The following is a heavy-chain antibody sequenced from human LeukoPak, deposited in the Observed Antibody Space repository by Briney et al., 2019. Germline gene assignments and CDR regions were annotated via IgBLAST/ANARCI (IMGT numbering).Heavy chain of an antibody. Sequence: VGSLRLSCAASGFTFSSYEMNWVRQAPGKGLEWVSYISNSGSTIYYADSVKGRFTISRDNAKNSLYVQMNSLRAEDTAVYYCARGVGNNYGYPDYWGQGTLVTVSS. J-gene: IGHJ4*02. CDR3: ARGVGNNYGYPDY. V-gene: IGHV3-48*03. CDR1: GFTFSSYE. D-gene: IGHD5-18*01. CDR2: ISNSGSTI.